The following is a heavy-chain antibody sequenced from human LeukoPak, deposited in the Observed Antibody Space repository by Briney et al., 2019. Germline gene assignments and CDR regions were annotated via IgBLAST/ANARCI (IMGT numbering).Heavy chain of an antibody. CDR1: GYTFTSYA. Sequence: ASVKVSCKASGYTFTSYAMHWVRQAPGQRLEWMGWINGGNGNTKYSQKFQGRVTITRDTSAGTAYMELSSLRSEDTAVFYCASAYGDYYFDYWGQGTLVTVSS. V-gene: IGHV1-3*01. J-gene: IGHJ4*02. CDR3: ASAYGDYYFDY. CDR2: INGGNGNT. D-gene: IGHD4-17*01.